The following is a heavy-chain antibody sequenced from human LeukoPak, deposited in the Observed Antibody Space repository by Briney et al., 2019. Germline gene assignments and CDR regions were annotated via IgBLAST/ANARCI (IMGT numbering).Heavy chain of an antibody. V-gene: IGHV3-30*03. CDR1: GFTFSSYG. CDR3: ARDRGPGTAAMDV. D-gene: IGHD1-1*01. Sequence: GGSLRLSCAASGFTFSSYGMHWVRQAPGKGLEWVAVISYDGSNKYYADSVKGRFTISRDNAKNSLYLQMNSLRAEDTAVYYCARDRGPGTAAMDVWGKGTTVTVSS. CDR2: ISYDGSNK. J-gene: IGHJ6*03.